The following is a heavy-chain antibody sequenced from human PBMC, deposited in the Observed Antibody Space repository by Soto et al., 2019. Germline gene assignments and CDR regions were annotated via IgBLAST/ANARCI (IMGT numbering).Heavy chain of an antibody. CDR3: ARNRYGTGSFDH. J-gene: IGHJ4*02. CDR2: MTPNSGNT. Sequence: QVQLVQSGAEVKKPGASVKVSCKASGYTFTSYDINWVRQATGQGLEWMGWMTPNSGNTGYAQKLQGRVTMTRDNSRSTAYMELSSLTSEDTAVYYCARNRYGTGSFDHWGQGTLVTVSS. CDR1: GYTFTSYD. V-gene: IGHV1-8*02. D-gene: IGHD3-10*01.